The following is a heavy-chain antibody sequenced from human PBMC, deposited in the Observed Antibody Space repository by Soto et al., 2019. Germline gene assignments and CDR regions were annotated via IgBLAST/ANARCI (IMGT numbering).Heavy chain of an antibody. D-gene: IGHD3-10*01. CDR3: ARAGYGMDV. CDR2: INHSGST. Sequence: SETLSLTCHVSHHSINSDYYWAWIRQSPGKGLEWIGEINHSGSTNYNPSLKSRVTISVDTSKNQFSLKLSSVTAADTAVYYCARAGYGMDVWGQGTTVTVSS. J-gene: IGHJ6*02. CDR1: HHSINSDYY. V-gene: IGHV4-38-2*02.